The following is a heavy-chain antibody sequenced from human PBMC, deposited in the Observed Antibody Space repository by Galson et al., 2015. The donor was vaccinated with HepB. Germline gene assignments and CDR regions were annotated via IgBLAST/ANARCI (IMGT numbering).Heavy chain of an antibody. D-gene: IGHD3-22*01. CDR1: GYTFTSYA. V-gene: IGHV1-3*01. Sequence: SVKVSCKASGYTFTSYAMHWVRQAPGQRLEWMGWINAGNGNTKYSQKFQGRVTITRDTSASTAYMELSSLRSEDTAVYYCARGGDYDSSGYYPYYYGMDVWGQGTTVTVSS. CDR3: ARGGDYDSSGYYPYYYGMDV. J-gene: IGHJ6*02. CDR2: INAGNGNT.